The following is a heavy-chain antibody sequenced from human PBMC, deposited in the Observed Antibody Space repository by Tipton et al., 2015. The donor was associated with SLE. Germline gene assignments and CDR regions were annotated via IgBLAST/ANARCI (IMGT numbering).Heavy chain of an antibody. J-gene: IGHJ5*02. CDR3: ARGHYYYGSGSYLNWFDP. V-gene: IGHV4-39*07. Sequence: TLSLTCTVSGGSISSGYYYWSWIRQPPGKGLEWIGEINHSGSTNYNPSLKSRVTISVDTSKNQFSLKLSSVTAADTAVYYCARGHYYYGSGSYLNWFDPWGQGTLVTVSS. CDR2: INHSGST. CDR1: GGSISSGYYY. D-gene: IGHD3-10*01.